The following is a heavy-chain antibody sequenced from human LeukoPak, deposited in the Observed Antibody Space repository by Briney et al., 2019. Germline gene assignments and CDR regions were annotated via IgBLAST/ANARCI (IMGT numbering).Heavy chain of an antibody. J-gene: IGHJ4*02. CDR2: ISYDGSNK. D-gene: IGHD2-15*01. V-gene: IGHV3-30*18. Sequence: GGSLRLSCVASGFTFNRYGIHWVRQAPGKGLEWVAVISYDGSNKFYRDSVKGRFAISRDNSKNTVHLQMNSLRYEDSAMYYCAKDSGGYCSAGRCYSGDGPHWGQGTLVTVSS. CDR3: AKDSGGYCSAGRCYSGDGPH. CDR1: GFTFNRYG.